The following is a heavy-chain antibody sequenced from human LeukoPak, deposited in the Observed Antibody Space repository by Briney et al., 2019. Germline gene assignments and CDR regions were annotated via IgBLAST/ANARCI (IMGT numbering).Heavy chain of an antibody. J-gene: IGHJ1*01. D-gene: IGHD1-14*01. Sequence: PSETLSLTCTVSGGSISPYYWSWIRQPPGKGLEWIGYIYYSGGTNYNPSLKSRVTISVDTSKNQFSLKLSSVTAADTAVYYCARGLRGGSGSLFQHWGQGTLVTVSS. CDR2: IYYSGGT. V-gene: IGHV4-59*12. CDR1: GGSISPYY. CDR3: ARGLRGGSGSLFQH.